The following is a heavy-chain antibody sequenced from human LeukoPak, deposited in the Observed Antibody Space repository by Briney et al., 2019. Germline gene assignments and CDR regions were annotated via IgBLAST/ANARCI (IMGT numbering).Heavy chain of an antibody. CDR1: GFTFSIYT. D-gene: IGHD3-16*01. Sequence: PGGSLRLSCAASGFTFSIYTMVWVRQPPGKGLEWVAVTSYDESNKHYADSVKGRFTISRDNSKNTLYLQMNSLRAEDTAVYYCVKRSNFWGGSGDYFDYWGQGTLVTVSS. CDR2: TSYDESNK. CDR3: VKRSNFWGGSGDYFDY. V-gene: IGHV3-30*18. J-gene: IGHJ4*02.